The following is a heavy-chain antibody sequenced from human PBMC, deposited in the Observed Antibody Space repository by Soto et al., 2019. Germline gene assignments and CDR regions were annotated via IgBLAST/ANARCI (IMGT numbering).Heavy chain of an antibody. CDR2: IYYSGST. CDR3: TRAAFGSYSTFDS. J-gene: IGHJ4*02. V-gene: IGHV4-59*01. D-gene: IGHD1-26*01. CDR1: VVSISSYY. Sequence: KPSETLSLTCTVSVVSISSYYWSWIRHPPGKGLEWIGYIYYSGSTNYNPSLKSRVTISVDTSKNQFSLKLSSVTAADTAVYYRTRAAFGSYSTFDSWGQGTLVTVSS.